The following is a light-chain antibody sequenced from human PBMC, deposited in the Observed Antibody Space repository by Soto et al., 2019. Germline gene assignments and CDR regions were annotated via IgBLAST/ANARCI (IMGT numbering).Light chain of an antibody. CDR1: TSDVGSYNA. CDR2: EIS. CDR3: CSYAGATMYV. Sequence: QSALTQPASVSGSPGQSITISCTGTTSDVGSYNAVSWYQQYPGKAPKLIIYEISKRPSGVSSRFSGSKSGNTASLTISGLQAEDEADYYCCSYAGATMYVFGTGTKVTVL. J-gene: IGLJ1*01. V-gene: IGLV2-23*02.